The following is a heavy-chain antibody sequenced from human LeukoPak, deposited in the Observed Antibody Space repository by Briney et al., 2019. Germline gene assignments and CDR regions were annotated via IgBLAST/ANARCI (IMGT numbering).Heavy chain of an antibody. CDR1: GGTSSSYA. V-gene: IGHV1-69*04. CDR2: IIPILGIA. D-gene: IGHD4-17*01. J-gene: IGHJ5*02. Sequence: GASVKVPCKASGGTSSSYAISWVRQAPGQGLEWMGRIIPILGIANYAQKFQGRVTITADKSTSTAYMELSSLRSEDTAVYYCARGYMTTVTTTWFDPWGQGTLVTVSS. CDR3: ARGYMTTVTTTWFDP.